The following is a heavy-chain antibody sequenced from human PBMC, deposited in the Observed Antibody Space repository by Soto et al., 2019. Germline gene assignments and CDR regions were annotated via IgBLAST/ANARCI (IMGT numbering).Heavy chain of an antibody. V-gene: IGHV4-59*08. D-gene: IGHD6-19*01. CDR1: GGSISGYY. CDR3: ARLNSSGWYDPGWFDY. Sequence: SETLSLTCTVSGGSISGYYWSWIRQPPGKGLEWIGYIYYSGSTNYNPSLKSRVTISVDTSKNQFSLKLSSVTAADTAVYYCARLNSSGWYDPGWFDYWGQGTLVTVSS. J-gene: IGHJ4*02. CDR2: IYYSGST.